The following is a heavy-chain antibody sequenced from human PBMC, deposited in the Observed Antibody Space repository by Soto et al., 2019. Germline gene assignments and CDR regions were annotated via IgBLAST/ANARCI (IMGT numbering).Heavy chain of an antibody. Sequence: QVQLQQWGAGPLRPLETLSLTCGVSGGSFSGYYWAWIRQSPGKGLEWIGEINDRGSINYNPSLKSRVSISVDTSKNHYSPNLRSVTAAHTAVYYCARESHDILTGPPWVWYFDLWGRGTLVTVSS. J-gene: IGHJ2*01. D-gene: IGHD3-9*01. CDR2: INDRGSI. CDR1: GGSFSGYY. V-gene: IGHV4-34*01. CDR3: ARESHDILTGPPWVWYFDL.